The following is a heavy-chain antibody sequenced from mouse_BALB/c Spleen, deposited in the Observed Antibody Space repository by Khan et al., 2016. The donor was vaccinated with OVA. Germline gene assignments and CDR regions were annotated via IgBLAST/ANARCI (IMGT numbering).Heavy chain of an antibody. CDR1: GDSITSGY. Sequence: EVQLQESGPSLVKPSQTLSLTCSVTGDSITSGYWCWSRKFPGKKLEYRGYILYSGSNYYNPSPKRRISTIRHTSQNQYYLQLNSVTSEVTATYYCARSTCRYAFAYWGQGTLVTVSA. J-gene: IGHJ3*01. CDR2: ILYSGSN. V-gene: IGHV3-8*02. CDR3: ARSTCRYAFAY. D-gene: IGHD2-14*01.